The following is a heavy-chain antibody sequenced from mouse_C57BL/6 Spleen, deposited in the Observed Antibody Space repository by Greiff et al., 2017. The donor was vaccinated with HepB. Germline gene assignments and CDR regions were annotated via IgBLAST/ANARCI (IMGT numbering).Heavy chain of an antibody. J-gene: IGHJ2*01. CDR1: GYTFTSYW. D-gene: IGHD2-4*01. V-gene: IGHV1-52*01. CDR2: INPSDSET. Sequence: QVQLQQPGAELVRPGSSVKLSCKASGYTFTSYWMHWVKQRPRQGLEWIGNINPSDSETHYNQKFKDKATLTVDKSSSTAYMQLSSLTSEDSAVYYCARGGLRHFDYWGQGTTLTVSS. CDR3: ARGGLRHFDY.